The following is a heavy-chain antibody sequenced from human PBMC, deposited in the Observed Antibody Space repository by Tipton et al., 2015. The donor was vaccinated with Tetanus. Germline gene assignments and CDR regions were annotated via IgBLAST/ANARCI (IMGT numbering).Heavy chain of an antibody. CDR3: ARTSGYLYSSY. CDR2: IDYFGTT. V-gene: IGHV4-59*01. CDR1: GGSIRTYH. D-gene: IGHD3-3*01. J-gene: IGHJ1*01. Sequence: TLSLTCTVSGGSIRTYHWNWIRQFPGKGLEWIGYIDYFGTTKYNPSLKSRVAMSVDTSKNQLSLKLSSVTSADTAVYYCARTSGYLYSSYWGQGTLVTVSS.